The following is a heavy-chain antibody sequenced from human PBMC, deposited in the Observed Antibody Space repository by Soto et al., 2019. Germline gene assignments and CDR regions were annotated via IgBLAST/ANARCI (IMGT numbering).Heavy chain of an antibody. CDR1: GGSISSSNW. D-gene: IGHD4-17*01. CDR2: IYHSGST. J-gene: IGHJ4*02. CDR3: ARGEEYDYGDDSFDY. Sequence: QVQLQESGPGLVKPSGTLSLTCAVSGGSISSSNWWSWVHQPPGKGLEWIGEIYHSGSTNYNPSLKSRDTIAVDKSKNQFSPKLSAVTAADTAVYYGARGEEYDYGDDSFDYWGQGTLVTVSS. V-gene: IGHV4-4*02.